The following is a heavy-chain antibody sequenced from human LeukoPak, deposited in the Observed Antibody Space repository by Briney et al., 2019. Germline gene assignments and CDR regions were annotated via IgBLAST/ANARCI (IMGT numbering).Heavy chain of an antibody. CDR3: AREHLGVAAADY. CDR2: ISSSSSYI. V-gene: IGHV3-21*01. J-gene: IGHJ4*02. D-gene: IGHD6-19*01. CDR1: GFTFSSYS. Sequence: GGSLRLSCAASGFTFSSYSMNWVRQAPGKGLEWVSSISSSSSYIYYADSVKGRFTISRDNAKNSLYLQMNSLRAEDTAVYYCAREHLGVAAADYWGQGTLVTVSS.